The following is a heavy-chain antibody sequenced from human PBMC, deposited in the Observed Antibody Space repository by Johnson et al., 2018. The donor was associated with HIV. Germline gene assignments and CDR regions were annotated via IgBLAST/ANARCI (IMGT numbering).Heavy chain of an antibody. CDR2: ISYDGSNK. V-gene: IGHV3-30-3*01. Sequence: QVRLGESGGGVVQPGRSLRLSRAASGFTFSSSAVHWVRQAPGTGLEGAAIISYDGSNKYYADTVTGLFTISRDNAKNSLFLQMNSLTAEDTALYYCAGAPEVRGVDAFDVWGQGTVVTVSS. CDR1: GFTFSSSA. J-gene: IGHJ3*01. D-gene: IGHD3-10*01. CDR3: AGAPEVRGVDAFDV.